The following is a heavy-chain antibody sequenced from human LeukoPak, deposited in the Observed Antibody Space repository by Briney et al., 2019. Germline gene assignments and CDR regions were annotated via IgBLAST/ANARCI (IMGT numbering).Heavy chain of an antibody. V-gene: IGHV3-7*03. Sequence: GGSLRLSCEASGFSFSTIYMSWVRQTPGQGLEWVANINVDGTAEYYVDSVKGRFTISRDNAKNSLYLQMNSLRAEDTAVYYCARDPYRSAFDIWGQGTVVLVSS. CDR3: ARDPYRSAFDI. J-gene: IGHJ3*02. CDR2: INVDGTAE. CDR1: GFSFSTIY. D-gene: IGHD1-26*01.